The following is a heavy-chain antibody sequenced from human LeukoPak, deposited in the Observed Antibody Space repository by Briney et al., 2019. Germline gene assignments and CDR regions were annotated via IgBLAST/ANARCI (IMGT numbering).Heavy chain of an antibody. V-gene: IGHV4-38-2*02. CDR2: IYEGETT. Sequence: SETLSLTCTVSGYSISSGHYWGWIRQPPGKGLEWIGSIYEGETTYYNPSLKTRLTISLDTSKNQFSLKLSSVTAADTAVYYCAGNWSDFDYWGQGILVTVSS. D-gene: IGHD1-1*01. CDR1: GYSISSGHY. CDR3: AGNWSDFDY. J-gene: IGHJ4*02.